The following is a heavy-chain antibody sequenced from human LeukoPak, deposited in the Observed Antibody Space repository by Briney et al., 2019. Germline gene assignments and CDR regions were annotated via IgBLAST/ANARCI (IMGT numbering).Heavy chain of an antibody. CDR3: ARGPITMIVVPHFRDYFDY. D-gene: IGHD3-22*01. Sequence: ASVKVSCKASGYTFISYGISWVRQAPGQGLGWMGWISGYNGNTNYAQKLQGRVTMTTDTSTGTAHMELRSLRSDDTAVYYCARGPITMIVVPHFRDYFDYWGQGTLVTVSS. V-gene: IGHV1-18*01. CDR1: GYTFISYG. J-gene: IGHJ4*02. CDR2: ISGYNGNT.